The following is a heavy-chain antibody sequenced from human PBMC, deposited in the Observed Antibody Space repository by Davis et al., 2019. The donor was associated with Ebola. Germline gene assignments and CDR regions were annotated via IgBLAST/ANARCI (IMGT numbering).Heavy chain of an antibody. J-gene: IGHJ4*02. CDR3: AKDRGLVRNYYFDY. CDR1: GFTFSSYG. CDR2: ISYDGSNK. D-gene: IGHD6-19*01. Sequence: PGGSLRLSCAASGFTFSSYGMHWVRQAPGKGLEWVAVISYDGSNKYYADSVKGRFTISRDNSKNTLYLQMNSLRAEDTAVYYCAKDRGLVRNYYFDYWGQGTLVTVSS. V-gene: IGHV3-30*18.